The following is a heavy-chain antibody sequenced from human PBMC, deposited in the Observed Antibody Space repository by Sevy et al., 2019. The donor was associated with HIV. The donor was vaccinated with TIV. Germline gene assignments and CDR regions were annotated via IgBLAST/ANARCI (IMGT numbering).Heavy chain of an antibody. Sequence: GGSLRLSCAASEFIFSDYAMNWVRQTPGKGLEWVSSINGKGRSTHYADSVEGRFTISRDNSKNTLYQQMNSLRAEDTAVYYCAKTINSGGGAVPAANYYYYGMDVWGQGTTVTVSS. D-gene: IGHD2-2*01. CDR2: INGKGRST. CDR3: AKTINSGGGAVPAANYYYYGMDV. J-gene: IGHJ6*02. V-gene: IGHV3-23*01. CDR1: EFIFSDYA.